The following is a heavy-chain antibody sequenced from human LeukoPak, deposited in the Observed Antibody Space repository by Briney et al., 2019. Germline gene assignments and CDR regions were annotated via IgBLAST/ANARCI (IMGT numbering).Heavy chain of an antibody. V-gene: IGHV3-30*02. Sequence: GGSLRLSCAASGFTFSSYGMHWVRQAPGKGLEWVAFIRYDGSNKYYADSVKGRFTISRDNSKNTLYLQMNSLRAEDTAVYYCAKDFRRYCSSTSCPRTNYYCYYGMDVWGQGTTVTVSS. CDR1: GFTFSSYG. J-gene: IGHJ6*02. CDR3: AKDFRRYCSSTSCPRTNYYCYYGMDV. CDR2: IRYDGSNK. D-gene: IGHD2-2*01.